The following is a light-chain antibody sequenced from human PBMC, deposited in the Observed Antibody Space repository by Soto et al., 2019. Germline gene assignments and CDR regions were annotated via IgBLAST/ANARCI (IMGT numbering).Light chain of an antibody. CDR1: QSVSSN. V-gene: IGKV3-15*01. Sequence: EIVMTQSPATLSVSPGERATLSCRASQSVSSNLAWYQQKPGQAPRLLIYGASTRATGIPARFSGSGSGPEFTLAISSLQSEDSAVSYCQQYNNWPLTFGGGTKVEIK. J-gene: IGKJ4*01. CDR3: QQYNNWPLT. CDR2: GAS.